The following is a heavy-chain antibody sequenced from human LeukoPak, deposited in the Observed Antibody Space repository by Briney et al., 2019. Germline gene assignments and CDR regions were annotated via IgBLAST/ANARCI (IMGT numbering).Heavy chain of an antibody. CDR2: INHSGST. V-gene: IGHV4-34*01. CDR1: GGSFSGYY. CDR3: ARVRYNWNGGYFDY. Sequence: PSETLSLTCAVSGGSFSGYYWSWIRQPPGKGLEWIGEINHSGSTNYNPSLKSRVTISVDTSKNQFSLKLSSVTAADTAVYYCARVRYNWNGGYFDYWGQGTLVTVST. J-gene: IGHJ4*02. D-gene: IGHD1-20*01.